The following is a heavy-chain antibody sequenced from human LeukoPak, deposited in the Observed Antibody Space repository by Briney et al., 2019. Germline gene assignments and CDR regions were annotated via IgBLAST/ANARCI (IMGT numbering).Heavy chain of an antibody. D-gene: IGHD3-16*01. Sequence: ASVKVSCKASGYTFTGFYMHWVRQAPGQGLEWMGWINPNSGGTNYAQKFQGRVTMTRDTSISTAYMELSRLRSDDTAVYYCARRLLMFGGVITRDHDAFDIWGQGTMVTVSS. V-gene: IGHV1-2*02. J-gene: IGHJ3*02. CDR1: GYTFTGFY. CDR3: ARRLLMFGGVITRDHDAFDI. CDR2: INPNSGGT.